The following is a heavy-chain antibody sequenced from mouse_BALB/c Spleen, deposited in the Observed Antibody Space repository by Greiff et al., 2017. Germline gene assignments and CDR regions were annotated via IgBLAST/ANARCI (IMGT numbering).Heavy chain of an antibody. V-gene: IGHV5-6-5*01. CDR1: GFTFSSYA. J-gene: IGHJ4*01. CDR2: ISSGGST. CDR3: ARGYYGNWGDY. Sequence: DVKLVESGGGLVKPGGSLKLSCAASGFTFSSYAMSWVRQTPEKRLEWVASISSGGSTYYPDSVKGRFTISRDNARNILYLQMSSLRSEDTAMDYCARGYYGNWGDYWGQGTSVTVSS. D-gene: IGHD2-1*01.